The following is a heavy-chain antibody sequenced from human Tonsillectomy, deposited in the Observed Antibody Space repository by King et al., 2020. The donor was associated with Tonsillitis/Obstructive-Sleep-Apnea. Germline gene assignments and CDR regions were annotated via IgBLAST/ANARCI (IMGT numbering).Heavy chain of an antibody. D-gene: IGHD3-10*01. CDR1: GFTFSTYA. J-gene: IGHJ4*02. CDR2: ISFNGGNT. CDR3: GSGSYYRIEY. Sequence: VQLVESGGGVVPPGRSLRLSCAAPGFTFSTYAMHWVRQAPGKGLEWVAVISFNGGNTYYADSVKGRFTISRDNSKNTLYLQMNSLRTEDTAVYYCGSGSYYRIEYWGQGTLVTVSS. V-gene: IGHV3-30-3*01.